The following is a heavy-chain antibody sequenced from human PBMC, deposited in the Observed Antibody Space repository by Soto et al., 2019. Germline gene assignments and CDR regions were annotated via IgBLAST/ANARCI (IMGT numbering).Heavy chain of an antibody. CDR1: GFTFSSYE. J-gene: IGHJ4*02. V-gene: IGHV3-48*03. CDR2: ISSSGSTI. D-gene: IGHD1-26*01. Sequence: EVQLVESGGGLVQPGGSLRLSCAASGFTFSSYERNWVRQAPGKGLEWVSYISSSGSTIYYADSVKGRFTISRDNAKNSLYLQMNSLRAEDTAVYYCARTVGATNFDYWGQGTLVTVSS. CDR3: ARTVGATNFDY.